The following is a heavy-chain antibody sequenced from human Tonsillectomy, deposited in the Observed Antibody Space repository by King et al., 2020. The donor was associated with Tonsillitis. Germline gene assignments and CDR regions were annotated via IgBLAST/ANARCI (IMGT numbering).Heavy chain of an antibody. CDR2: ISSSSSYI. CDR1: GFTFSSYS. D-gene: IGHD2-8*01. V-gene: IGHV3-21*01. J-gene: IGHJ4*02. Sequence: VQLVESGGGLVKPGGSLRLSCAASGFTFSSYSMNWVRQAPGKGLEWVSSISSSSSYIYYADSVKGRFTISRDNAKNSLYLQMNSLRAEDTAVYYCARVDGREYYFDYWGQGTLVTVSS. CDR3: ARVDGREYYFDY.